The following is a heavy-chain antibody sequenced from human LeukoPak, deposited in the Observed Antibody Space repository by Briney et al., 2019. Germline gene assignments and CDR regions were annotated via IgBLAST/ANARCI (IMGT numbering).Heavy chain of an antibody. D-gene: IGHD3-22*01. CDR1: GGTFSSYA. CDR2: IIPIFGTA. CDR3: ARVGGYYFDY. Sequence: GASVKVSCKASGGTFSSYAISWVRQAPGQGLEWMGGIIPIFGTASYAQKFQGRVTITADESTSTAYMELSSLRSEDTAVYYCARVGGYYFDYWGQGTLVTVSS. J-gene: IGHJ4*02. V-gene: IGHV1-69*13.